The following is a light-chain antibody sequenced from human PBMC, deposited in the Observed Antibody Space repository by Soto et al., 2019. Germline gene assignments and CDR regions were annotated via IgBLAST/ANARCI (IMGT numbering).Light chain of an antibody. Sequence: QSVLTHPASVSGSPGQSITISCTGTSIDVGAYDYVSWYQQHPGKAPKFMIYEVTNRPPGVSHRFSGSKSGNTASLTISGLQAEDEPDYYCSSYKSTSTYVFGTGAKVTVL. CDR1: SIDVGAYDY. V-gene: IGLV2-14*01. CDR2: EVT. J-gene: IGLJ1*01. CDR3: SSYKSTSTYV.